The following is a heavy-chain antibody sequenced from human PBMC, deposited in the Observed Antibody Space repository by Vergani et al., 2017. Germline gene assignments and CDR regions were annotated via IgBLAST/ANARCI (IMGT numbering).Heavy chain of an antibody. V-gene: IGHV3-30-3*01. Sequence: QVQLVESVGGVVQPGRSPRLSCAASGFTFSSYAMHWVRQAPGKGLEWVAVISYDGSNKYYADTVKGRFTISRDNSKNTLYLQMNSLRAEDTAVYYCARGASGDYVSSFDYWGQGTLVTVSS. CDR2: ISYDGSNK. D-gene: IGHD4-17*01. J-gene: IGHJ4*02. CDR3: ARGASGDYVSSFDY. CDR1: GFTFSSYA.